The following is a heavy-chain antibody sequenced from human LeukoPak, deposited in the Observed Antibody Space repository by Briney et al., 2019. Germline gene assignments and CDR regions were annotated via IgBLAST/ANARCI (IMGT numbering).Heavy chain of an antibody. J-gene: IGHJ4*02. V-gene: IGHV4-59*11. Sequence: SETLSLTCTISGVSISGHYWSWVRQPPGKGLEWIGYVYDSGGTNYNPSLKSRVTISVDTSKNQFSLGLGSVTAADTAVYYCARGHYYDTSGDYWGQGILVTVSS. CDR3: ARGHYYDTSGDY. CDR2: VYDSGGT. D-gene: IGHD3-22*01. CDR1: GVSISGHY.